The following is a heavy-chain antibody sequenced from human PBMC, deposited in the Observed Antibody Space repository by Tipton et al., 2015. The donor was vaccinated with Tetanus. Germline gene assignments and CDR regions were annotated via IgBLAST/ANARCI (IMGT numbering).Heavy chain of an antibody. CDR1: GYTFTSYA. Sequence: QSGPEVKKPGASVKVSCKASGYTFTSYAMHWVRQAPGQRLEWMGWINAGNGNTKYSQKFQGRVTITRNTSASTAYMELSSLRSEDTAVYYCARDVVGATGWFDYWGQGTLVTVSS. CDR2: INAGNGNT. V-gene: IGHV1-3*01. D-gene: IGHD1-26*01. CDR3: ARDVVGATGWFDY. J-gene: IGHJ4*02.